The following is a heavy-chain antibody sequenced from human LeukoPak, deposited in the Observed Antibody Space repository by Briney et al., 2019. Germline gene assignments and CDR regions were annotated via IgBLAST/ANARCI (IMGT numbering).Heavy chain of an antibody. Sequence: SETLSLTCTVSGGSISNYFWSWIRQPPGKGLEWIGYIYYSGSTNYNPSLKSRVTISADTSKNQFSLKLTSVTAADTAVYYCARDPAGYFDLWGRGTLVTVSS. CDR2: IYYSGST. J-gene: IGHJ2*01. CDR3: ARDPAGYFDL. V-gene: IGHV4-59*01. CDR1: GGSISNYF.